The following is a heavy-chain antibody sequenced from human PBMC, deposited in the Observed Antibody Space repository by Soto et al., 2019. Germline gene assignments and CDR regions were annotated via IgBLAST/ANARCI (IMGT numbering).Heavy chain of an antibody. V-gene: IGHV3-48*04. CDR2: ISSSSSTI. CDR3: ARLPFPWGWFDP. CDR1: GFTFSSYS. J-gene: IGHJ5*02. D-gene: IGHD3-16*01. Sequence: GGSLRLSCAASGFTFSSYSMNWVRQAPGKGLEWVSYISSSSSTIYSADSVKGRFTISRDNATNSLYLQMNNVRTEDTAVYYCARLPFPWGWFDPWGQGTLVTVSS.